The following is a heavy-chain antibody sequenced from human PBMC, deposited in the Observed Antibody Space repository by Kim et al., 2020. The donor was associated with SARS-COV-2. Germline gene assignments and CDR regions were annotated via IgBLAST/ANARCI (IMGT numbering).Heavy chain of an antibody. D-gene: IGHD5-18*01. CDR3: AKHSSLYSYGEVDY. CDR2: IWYDGSNK. Sequence: GGSLRLSCAASGFTFSSYAMHWVRQAPGKGLEWVAVIWYDGSNKYYADSVKGRFTISRDNSKNTLYLQMNSLRAEDTAVYYCAKHSSLYSYGEVDYWGQGTLVTVSS. V-gene: IGHV3-33*06. CDR1: GFTFSSYA. J-gene: IGHJ4*02.